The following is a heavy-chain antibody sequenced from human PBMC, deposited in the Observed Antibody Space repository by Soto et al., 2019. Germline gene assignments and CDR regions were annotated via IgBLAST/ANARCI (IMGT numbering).Heavy chain of an antibody. D-gene: IGHD3-3*01. CDR1: GGSISSSSYY. Sequence: SETLSLTCTVSGGSISSSSYYWGWIRQPPGKGLEWIGSIYYSGSTYYNPSLKSRVTISVDTSKNQFSLKLSSVTAADTAVYYCARLSFWSGHFDYWGQGTLVTVS. V-gene: IGHV4-39*01. CDR3: ARLSFWSGHFDY. CDR2: IYYSGST. J-gene: IGHJ4*02.